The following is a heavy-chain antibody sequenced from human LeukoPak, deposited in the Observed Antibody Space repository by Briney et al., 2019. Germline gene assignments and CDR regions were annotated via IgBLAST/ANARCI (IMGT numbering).Heavy chain of an antibody. D-gene: IGHD2-8*01. CDR2: ISYDGSNK. CDR1: GFTFSDYY. CDR3: ARDIGLHRKSNFDY. Sequence: GGSLRLSCAASGFTFSDYYMSWIRQAPGKGLEWVAVISYDGSNKYYADSVKGRFTISRDNSKNTLYLQMNSLRAEDTAVYYCARDIGLHRKSNFDYWGQGTLVTVSS. V-gene: IGHV3-30-3*01. J-gene: IGHJ4*02.